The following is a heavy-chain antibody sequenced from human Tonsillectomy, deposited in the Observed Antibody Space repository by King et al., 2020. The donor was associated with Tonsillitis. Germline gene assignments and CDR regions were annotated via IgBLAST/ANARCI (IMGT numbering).Heavy chain of an antibody. CDR3: ARDRRSCTNGSCYFQYFEL. CDR2: IFYTGDS. J-gene: IGHJ2*01. Sequence: QLQESGPGLVKPSQTLSLTCSVSGDSLTSRAYYWSWIRQFPGRGLEGICYIFYTGDSYFNPSLESRVSMSVDTSKNQFSLRLNSVTAADTAVYYCARDRRSCTNGSCYFQYFELWGRGTQVTVSS. CDR1: GDSLTSRAYY. V-gene: IGHV4-31*03. D-gene: IGHD2-15*01.